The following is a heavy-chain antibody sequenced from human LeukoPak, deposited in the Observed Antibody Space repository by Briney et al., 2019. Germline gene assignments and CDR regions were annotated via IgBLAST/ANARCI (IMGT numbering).Heavy chain of an antibody. J-gene: IGHJ4*02. V-gene: IGHV3-7*03. D-gene: IGHD5-12*01. CDR1: GFTFSGSW. CDR3: ARDSGSDCFDY. CDR2: MNQDGSEK. Sequence: GGSLRLSCAASGFTFSGSWMAWVRQAPGKGREWVANMNQDGSEKNYVDSVKGRFTISRDNAKNSLYLQMSSLRAEDTGVYYCARDSGSDCFDYWGQGTLVTVSS.